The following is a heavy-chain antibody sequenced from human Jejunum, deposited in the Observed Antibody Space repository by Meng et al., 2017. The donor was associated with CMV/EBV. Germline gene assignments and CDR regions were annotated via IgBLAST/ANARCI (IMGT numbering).Heavy chain of an antibody. CDR3: ARTQDCSITSCYTGFDP. CDR2: IYSSGRA. Sequence: PISLVDSYWTWLRRPPGRALEWFGFIYSSGRAYYNPSLASRLTISVDTSKNQFSLRLSSVTAADTAVYYCARTQDCSITSCYTGFDPWGQGTLVTVSS. CDR1: PISLVDSY. V-gene: IGHV4-30-4*08. J-gene: IGHJ5*02. D-gene: IGHD2-2*01.